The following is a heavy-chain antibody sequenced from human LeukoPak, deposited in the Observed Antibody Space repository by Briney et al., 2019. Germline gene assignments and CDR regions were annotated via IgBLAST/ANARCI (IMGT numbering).Heavy chain of an antibody. D-gene: IGHD4-23*01. CDR3: ARTGLAYGGKVGFDY. Sequence: SQTLSLTCTVSGGSISSGGYYWSWIRQHPGKGLEWIGYIYYSGSTYYNPSLKSRVTISVDTSKNQFSLKLSSVTAADTAVYYCARTGLAYGGKVGFDYWGQGTPVTVSS. J-gene: IGHJ4*02. CDR1: GGSISSGGYY. V-gene: IGHV4-31*03. CDR2: IYYSGST.